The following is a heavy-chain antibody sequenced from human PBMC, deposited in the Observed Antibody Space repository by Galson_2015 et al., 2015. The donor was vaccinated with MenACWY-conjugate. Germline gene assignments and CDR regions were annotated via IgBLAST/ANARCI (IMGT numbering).Heavy chain of an antibody. Sequence: SVKVSCKASGYTFTSYGISWVRQAPGQGLEWMGWISAYNGNTNYAQKLQGRVTMTTDTSTSTAYMELRSLRSDDTAVYYCARRGTVTTSYYYYGMDVWGQGTTVTVSS. V-gene: IGHV1-18*04. J-gene: IGHJ6*02. CDR3: ARRGTVTTSYYYYGMDV. CDR1: GYTFTSYG. CDR2: ISAYNGNT. D-gene: IGHD4-17*01.